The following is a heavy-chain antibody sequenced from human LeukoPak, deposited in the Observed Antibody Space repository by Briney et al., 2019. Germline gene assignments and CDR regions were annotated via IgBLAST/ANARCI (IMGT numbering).Heavy chain of an antibody. Sequence: SQTLSLTCAVYGGSFSGYYWSWIRQPPGEGLEWIGEINHSGSTNYNPSLKSRLSISLDTSKNQFSLHLTSVTAADTAVYYCARGSAYYYDTSGPRFYYDYWGQGILVAISS. CDR1: GGSFSGYY. CDR3: ARGSAYYYDTSGPRFYYDY. V-gene: IGHV4-34*01. D-gene: IGHD3-22*01. CDR2: INHSGST. J-gene: IGHJ4*02.